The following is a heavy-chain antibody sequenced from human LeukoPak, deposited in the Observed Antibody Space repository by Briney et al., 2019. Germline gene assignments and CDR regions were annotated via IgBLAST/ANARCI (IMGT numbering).Heavy chain of an antibody. Sequence: PSETLSLTCAVSGSSLSSAYWWSWVRQSPGMGLEWIGQVSYSGTTKYTASLRSRLFISVDRSKNQFSLEMNSMTAADTAVYFCAKETDYSHPNWFDPWGRGILVTVSS. CDR3: AKETDYSHPNWFDP. V-gene: IGHV4-4*02. CDR2: VSYSGTT. CDR1: GSSLSSAYW. D-gene: IGHD4-11*01. J-gene: IGHJ5*02.